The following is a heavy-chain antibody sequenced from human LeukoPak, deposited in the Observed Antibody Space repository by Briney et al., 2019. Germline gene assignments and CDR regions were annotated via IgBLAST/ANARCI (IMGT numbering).Heavy chain of an antibody. CDR2: IIPIFGTA. CDR1: GGTFSSYA. J-gene: IGHJ4*02. D-gene: IGHD6-6*01. Sequence: SVKVSCEASGGTFSSYAISWVRQAPGQGLEWMGGIIPIFGTANYAQKFQGRVTITADESTSTAYMELSSLRSEDTAVYYCARAAYSSSDFDYWGQGTLVTVSS. V-gene: IGHV1-69*13. CDR3: ARAAYSSSDFDY.